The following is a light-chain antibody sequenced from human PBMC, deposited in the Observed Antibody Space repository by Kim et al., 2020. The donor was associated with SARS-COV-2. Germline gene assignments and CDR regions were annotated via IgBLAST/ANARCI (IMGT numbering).Light chain of an antibody. J-gene: IGKJ3*01. CDR3: QQYNTDSRT. CDR2: AAS. CDR1: QGVGFW. Sequence: ASVGDRINITCRASQGVGFWLAWYQQKPEIAPKLLIYAASNLQSGVPSRFSGSGSGTEFTLTIDSLQPDDFATYYCQQYNTDSRTFGPGTKVDIK. V-gene: IGKV1-5*03.